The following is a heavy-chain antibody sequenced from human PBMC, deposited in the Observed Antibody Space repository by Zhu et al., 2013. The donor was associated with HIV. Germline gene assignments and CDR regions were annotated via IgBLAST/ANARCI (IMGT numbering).Heavy chain of an antibody. V-gene: IGHV1-24*01. J-gene: IGHJ5*02. CDR2: FDIEQGET. CDR3: TREWTYLSTSRFDT. Sequence: QVQLVQSGAEVRKPGASVRLSCKVSGYTLTELSMHWVRQAPGRGLEWVGGFDIEQGETIYAQKFQDRVTLTEDTSTDTAFMELTSLRSEDTAVYYCTREWTYLSTSRFDTWAREPRSPSPQ. CDR1: GYTLTELS.